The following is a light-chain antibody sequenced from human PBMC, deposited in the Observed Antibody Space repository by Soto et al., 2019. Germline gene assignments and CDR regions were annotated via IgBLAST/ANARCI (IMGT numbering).Light chain of an antibody. Sequence: SYELTQSPSVSVAPGQTAIITCGGDNLQTKNVHWYQQRPGQAPALVIYDDKKRPSGIPERFSGSSSGNLATLTLISVESRDEADYYCQVWDTNSGAVFGGGTKLTVL. V-gene: IGLV3-21*02. J-gene: IGLJ2*01. CDR1: NLQTKN. CDR3: QVWDTNSGAV. CDR2: DDK.